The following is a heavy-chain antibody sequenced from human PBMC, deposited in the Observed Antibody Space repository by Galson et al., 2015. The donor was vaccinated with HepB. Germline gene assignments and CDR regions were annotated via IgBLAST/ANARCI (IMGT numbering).Heavy chain of an antibody. V-gene: IGHV4-39*01. CDR1: AGSISSRSYY. CDR3: ARHSFVGGGRYSAYIDY. Sequence: SETLSLTCTVSAGSISSRSYYWGWIRQPPGKGLVWLGSISYSGSTYYNPSLKSRVTIIVDMSKNYFSLKLSSVTAADTAVYYCARHSFVGGGRYSAYIDYWGQGTLVTVPS. D-gene: IGHD1-26*01. J-gene: IGHJ4*02. CDR2: ISYSGST.